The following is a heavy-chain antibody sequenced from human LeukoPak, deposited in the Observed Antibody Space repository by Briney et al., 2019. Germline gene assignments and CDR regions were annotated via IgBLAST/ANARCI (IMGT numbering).Heavy chain of an antibody. V-gene: IGHV4-59*08. CDR2: IYYSGST. Sequence: PSETLSLTCTVSGGSISSYYWSWIRQPPGKGLEWIGYIYYSGSTNYNPSLKSRVTISLDTSKNQFSLKLNSVTAADTAVYYCARSHGSGSYLGYWGQGTLVTVSS. CDR3: ARSHGSGSYLGY. CDR1: GGSISSYY. D-gene: IGHD3-10*01. J-gene: IGHJ4*02.